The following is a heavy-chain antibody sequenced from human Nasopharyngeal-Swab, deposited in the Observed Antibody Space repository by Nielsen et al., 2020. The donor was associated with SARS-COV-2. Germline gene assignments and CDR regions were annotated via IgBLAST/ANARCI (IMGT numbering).Heavy chain of an antibody. Sequence: SETLSLTCAVYGGSFSGYYWSWIHQPPGKGLEWIGEINHTGGTNYNPSLKSRVTISVDTSKNQFSLKLSSVTAADTAVYYCARHTPIATAAMGYFQHWGQGTLVTVSS. J-gene: IGHJ1*01. V-gene: IGHV4-34*01. CDR3: ARHTPIATAAMGYFQH. CDR1: GGSFSGYY. D-gene: IGHD6-13*01. CDR2: INHTGGT.